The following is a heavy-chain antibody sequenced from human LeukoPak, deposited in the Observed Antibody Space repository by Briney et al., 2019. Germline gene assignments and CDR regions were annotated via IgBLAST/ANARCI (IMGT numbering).Heavy chain of an antibody. J-gene: IGHJ4*02. CDR3: ARDGYSSGWYGFYFDY. V-gene: IGHV4-59*13. Sequence: SETLSLTCAVYGGSFSGYYWSWIRQPPGKGLEWIGYIYYSGSTNYNPSLKSRVTISVDTSKNQFSLKLSSVTAADTAVYYCARDGYSSGWYGFYFDYWGQGTLVTVSS. D-gene: IGHD6-19*01. CDR2: IYYSGST. CDR1: GGSFSGYY.